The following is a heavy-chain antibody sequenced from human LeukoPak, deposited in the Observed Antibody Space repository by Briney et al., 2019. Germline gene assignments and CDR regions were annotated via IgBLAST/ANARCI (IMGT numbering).Heavy chain of an antibody. CDR1: GGSISSYY. V-gene: IGHV4-4*07. CDR3: VREEMPGKFGY. Sequence: SETLSLTCTVSGGSISSYYWSWIRQPAGKGLEWIGRIYTSGSTNYNPSLKSRVTMSVDTSKNQFSLRLTSVTAADTAMYFCVREEMPGKFGYWGQGTLVTVSS. J-gene: IGHJ4*02. D-gene: IGHD1-26*01. CDR2: IYTSGST.